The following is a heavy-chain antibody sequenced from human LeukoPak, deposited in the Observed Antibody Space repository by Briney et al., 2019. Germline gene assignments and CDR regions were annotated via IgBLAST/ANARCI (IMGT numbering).Heavy chain of an antibody. CDR2: ITVSGAST. CDR1: RFTFSSSA. CDR3: AKRSAESSGYFDY. Sequence: GGSLRLSCAASRFTFSSSAMQRVRQAPGKGLEWVAAITVSGASTDYADSVKGRFTISRDNSKNTLYLQMNSLRAEDTAIYYCAKRSAESSGYFDYWGQGTLVTVSS. J-gene: IGHJ4*02. D-gene: IGHD6-19*01. V-gene: IGHV3-23*01.